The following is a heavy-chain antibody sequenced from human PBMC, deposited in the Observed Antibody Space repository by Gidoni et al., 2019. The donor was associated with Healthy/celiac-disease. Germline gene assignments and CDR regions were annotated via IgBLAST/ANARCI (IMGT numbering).Heavy chain of an antibody. CDR2: INAGNGNT. CDR3: ARVAPFYYYYGMDV. CDR1: GYTFTSYA. J-gene: IGHJ6*02. Sequence: QVQLVQSGAEVKKPGASVKVSCKASGYTFTSYAMHWVRPAPGQRLEWMGWINAGNGNTKYSQKFQGRVTITRDTSASTAYMELSSLRSEDTAVYYCARVAPFYYYYGMDVWGQGTTVTVSS. D-gene: IGHD5-12*01. V-gene: IGHV1-3*01.